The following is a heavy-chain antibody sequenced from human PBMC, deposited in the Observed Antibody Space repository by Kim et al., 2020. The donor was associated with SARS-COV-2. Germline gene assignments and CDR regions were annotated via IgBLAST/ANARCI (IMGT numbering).Heavy chain of an antibody. CDR3: ASARRNDSLKGNWFDP. CDR2: INHSGST. Sequence: SETLSLTCAVYGGSFSGYYWSWIRQPPGKGLEWIGEINHSGSTNYNPSLKSRVTISVDTSKNQFSLKLSSVTAADTAVYYCASARRNDSLKGNWFDPWG. D-gene: IGHD3-22*01. J-gene: IGHJ5*02. CDR1: GGSFSGYY. V-gene: IGHV4-34*01.